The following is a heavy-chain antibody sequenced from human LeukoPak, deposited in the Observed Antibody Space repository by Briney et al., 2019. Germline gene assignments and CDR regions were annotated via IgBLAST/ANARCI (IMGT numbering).Heavy chain of an antibody. D-gene: IGHD6-13*01. CDR3: AKASWYFHYFDY. CDR2: ISGSGGST. Sequence: GGSLRLSCAASGFTFSSYAMSWVRQAPGKGLEWVSAISGSGGSTYYADSVKGRFTISRDNSKNTLYLQMNSLRAEDMAVYYCAKASWYFHYFDYWGQGTLVTVSS. CDR1: GFTFSSYA. J-gene: IGHJ4*02. V-gene: IGHV3-23*01.